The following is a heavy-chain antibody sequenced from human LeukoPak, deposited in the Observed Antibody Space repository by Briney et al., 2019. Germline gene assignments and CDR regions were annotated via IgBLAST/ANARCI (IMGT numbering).Heavy chain of an antibody. CDR1: GYTFTSYG. D-gene: IGHD2-2*02. CDR2: INPNSGGT. J-gene: IGHJ4*02. Sequence: ASVKVSCKASGYTFTSYGISWVRQAPGQGLEWMGWINPNSGGTNYQGRVTMTRDTSISTAYMELSRLRSDDTAVYYCARTYASSIVVVPAAIDYWGQGTLVTVSS. CDR3: ARTYASSIVVVPAAIDY. V-gene: IGHV1-2*02.